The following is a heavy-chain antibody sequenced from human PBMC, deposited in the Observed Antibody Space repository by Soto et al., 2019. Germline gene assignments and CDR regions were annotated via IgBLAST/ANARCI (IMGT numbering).Heavy chain of an antibody. CDR3: ARDLGLGDFWSGYYRYYYYGMDV. Sequence: PGGSLRLSCAASGFTFSSYGMHWVRQAPGKGLEWVAVIWYDGSNKYYADSVKGRFTISRDNSKNTLYLQMNSPRAEDTAVYYCARDLGLGDFWSGYYRYYYYGMDVWGQGTTVTVSS. V-gene: IGHV3-33*01. CDR1: GFTFSSYG. D-gene: IGHD3-3*01. J-gene: IGHJ6*02. CDR2: IWYDGSNK.